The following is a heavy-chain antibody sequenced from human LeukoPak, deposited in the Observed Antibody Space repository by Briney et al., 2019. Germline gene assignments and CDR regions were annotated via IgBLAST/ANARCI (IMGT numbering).Heavy chain of an antibody. Sequence: PGGSLRLSGEALGLTASGNYMSWIRRAPGRGLEWVSYISSSSSYTNYADSVKGRFTISRDNAKNSLYLQMNSLRAEDTAVYYCAREASGDFDYWGQGTLVTVSS. CDR2: ISSSSSYT. CDR3: AREASGDFDY. CDR1: GLTASGNY. V-gene: IGHV3-11*06. J-gene: IGHJ4*02.